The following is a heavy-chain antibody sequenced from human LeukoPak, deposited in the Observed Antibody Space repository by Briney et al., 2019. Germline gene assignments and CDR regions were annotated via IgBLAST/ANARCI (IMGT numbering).Heavy chain of an antibody. CDR3: AREPYYDFWSGYRHYYMDV. D-gene: IGHD3-3*01. V-gene: IGHV4-4*07. CDR1: GGSISSYY. J-gene: IGHJ6*03. CDR2: IYTSGST. Sequence: SETLSLTCTVSGGSISSYYWSWIRQPAGKGLEWIGRIYTSGSTNYNPSLKSRVTMSVDTSKNQFSLKLSSVTAADTPVYYCAREPYYDFWSGYRHYYMDVWGKGTTVTVSS.